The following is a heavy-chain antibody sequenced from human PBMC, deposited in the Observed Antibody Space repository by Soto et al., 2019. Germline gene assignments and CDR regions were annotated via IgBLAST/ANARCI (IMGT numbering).Heavy chain of an antibody. CDR2: SSNSGTFT. Sequence: GGSLRLSCAASGFSISDHYMSWIRQAPGKGLEWVSYSSNSGTFTKYADSVKGRFSISRDNAKNSLYLEINSLRGEDTAIYYCARSGDNYNVLDYWGQGTPVTVSS. D-gene: IGHD3-10*02. V-gene: IGHV3-11*03. CDR3: ARSGDNYNVLDY. J-gene: IGHJ4*02. CDR1: GFSISDHY.